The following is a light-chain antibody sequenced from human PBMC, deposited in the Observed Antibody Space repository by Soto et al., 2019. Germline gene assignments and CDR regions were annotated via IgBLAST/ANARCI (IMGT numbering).Light chain of an antibody. Sequence: QSALTQPASVSGSPGQSITISCTGTSSDIGFYNYVSWYQQSPGKAPKLLIYGVTNRPSGISYRFSGSKSGSTASLTIYGLRDEDEADYYCSSYSTSFFYVFGTGTKLTVL. V-gene: IGLV2-14*01. CDR3: SSYSTSFFYV. J-gene: IGLJ1*01. CDR1: SSDIGFYNY. CDR2: GVT.